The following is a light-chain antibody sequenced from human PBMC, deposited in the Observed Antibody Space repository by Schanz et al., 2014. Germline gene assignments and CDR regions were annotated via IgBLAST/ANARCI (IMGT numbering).Light chain of an antibody. Sequence: DIQMTQSPSTLSAAVGDRVTLTCRASQSIGSWLAWSQHKPGKAPKLLIYDAFNLESGVPSRFSGSGTGKEFTLTINSLQPDDFATYYCQQYNSYPVAFGQGTKLEIK. CDR1: QSIGSW. CDR2: DAF. J-gene: IGKJ2*01. CDR3: QQYNSYPVA. V-gene: IGKV1-5*01.